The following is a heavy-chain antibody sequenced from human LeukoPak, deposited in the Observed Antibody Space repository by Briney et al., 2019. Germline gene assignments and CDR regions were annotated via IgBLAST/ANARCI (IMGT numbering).Heavy chain of an antibody. CDR1: GDSVSSNSAA. CDR2: TYYRSKWYN. Sequence: SQTLSLTCGISGDSVSSNSAAWNWIRQSPSGGLEWLGRTYYRSKWYNNYAVSVKSRITINPDSSKNQVSLQLNSMTPEDTAMYYCAREYSRGRFDYWGQGTLVTVSS. D-gene: IGHD5-18*01. V-gene: IGHV6-1*01. J-gene: IGHJ4*02. CDR3: AREYSRGRFDY.